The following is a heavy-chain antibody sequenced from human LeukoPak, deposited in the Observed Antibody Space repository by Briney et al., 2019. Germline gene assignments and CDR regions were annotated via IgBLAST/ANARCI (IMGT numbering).Heavy chain of an antibody. J-gene: IGHJ6*02. CDR2: ISAYNGDT. CDR3: ARSSDFVVVTASGNYYYYGMDV. CDR1: GYTFTSYG. V-gene: IGHV1-18*01. Sequence: GASVKVSCKASGYTFTSYGISWVRQAPGQGLEWMGWISAYNGDTNYAQKLQGRVTMTTDTSTSTAYMELRSLRSDDTAVYYCARSSDFVVVTASGNYYYYGMDVWGQGTTVTVSS. D-gene: IGHD2-21*02.